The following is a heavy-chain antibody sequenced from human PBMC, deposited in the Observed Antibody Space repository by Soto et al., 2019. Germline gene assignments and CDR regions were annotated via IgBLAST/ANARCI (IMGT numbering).Heavy chain of an antibody. J-gene: IGHJ4*02. CDR3: AKYIAVAYLGGAFDY. V-gene: IGHV3-30*18. CDR1: VFTFSSYG. CDR2: ISYDGSNK. D-gene: IGHD6-19*01. Sequence: GGSLRLSCAASVFTFSSYGMHWVRQAPGKGLEWVAVISYDGSNKYYADSVKGRFTISRDNSKNTLYLQMNSLRAEDTAVYYCAKYIAVAYLGGAFDYWGQGTLVTVSS.